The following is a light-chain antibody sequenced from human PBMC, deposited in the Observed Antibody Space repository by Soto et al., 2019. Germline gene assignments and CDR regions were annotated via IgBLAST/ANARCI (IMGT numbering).Light chain of an antibody. CDR3: AAWDDSLSGPV. CDR1: RSNIGSNY. CDR2: RNN. J-gene: IGLJ3*02. V-gene: IGLV1-47*01. Sequence: QSVLTQPPSGSGTPGQRVTISCSGSRSNIGSNYAYWYQQLPGTAPKLLIYRNNQRPSGVPDRFSGSKSGTSASLAISGLRSEDEADYYCAAWDDSLSGPVFGEGTKVTVL.